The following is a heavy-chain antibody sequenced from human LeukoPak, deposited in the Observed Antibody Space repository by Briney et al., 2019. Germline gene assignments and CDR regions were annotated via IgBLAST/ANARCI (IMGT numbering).Heavy chain of an antibody. V-gene: IGHV3-7*01. CDR3: ARETWKPYDY. J-gene: IGHJ4*02. D-gene: IGHD1-1*01. CDR1: EFTFSGYS. Sequence: GSLRLSCAVFEFTFSGYSMSWVRQAPGKGLEWVAGIKEDGSAKYYADSVKGRFTISRDNAKSSLYLQMSSLRAEDTAIYYCARETWKPYDYWGQGTLVTVSS. CDR2: IKEDGSAK.